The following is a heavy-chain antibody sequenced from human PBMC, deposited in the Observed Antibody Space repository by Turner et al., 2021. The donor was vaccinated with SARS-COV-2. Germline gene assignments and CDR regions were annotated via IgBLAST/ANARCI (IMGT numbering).Heavy chain of an antibody. Sequence: QVQLVQSGAEVKKPGASVKVSCKISGYTLTELSMYWVRQAPGKGLEWMGGFDPEDGATIYAQNFQGRVTMTEDTSTDTAYMELSSLGSEDTAVYFCATGYQLRVNWFDPWGQGTLVTVSS. CDR1: GYTLTELS. J-gene: IGHJ5*02. D-gene: IGHD2-2*01. CDR2: FDPEDGAT. V-gene: IGHV1-24*01. CDR3: ATGYQLRVNWFDP.